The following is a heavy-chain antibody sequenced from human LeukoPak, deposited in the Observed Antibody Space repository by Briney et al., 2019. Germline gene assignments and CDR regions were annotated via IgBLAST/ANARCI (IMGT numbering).Heavy chain of an antibody. J-gene: IGHJ6*03. CDR2: LYPGVGT. V-gene: IGHV4-4*07. Sequence: SETLSLTCTVSGGPIFSYYWSWLRQTAGKGLEWIGRLYPGVGTDYNPSLKSRVTMSVDTSKKQFALKLSAVTAADTAVYYCARLKFYDSTGYSPGHYMGVWGKGTTVTVSS. D-gene: IGHD3-22*01. CDR3: ARLKFYDSTGYSPGHYMGV. CDR1: GGPIFSYY.